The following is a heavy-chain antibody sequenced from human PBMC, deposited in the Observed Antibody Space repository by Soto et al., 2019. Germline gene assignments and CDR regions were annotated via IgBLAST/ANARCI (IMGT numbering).Heavy chain of an antibody. CDR1: GFTFSTSA. V-gene: IGHV3-30-3*01. CDR2: ISYHGSNK. J-gene: IGHJ4*02. CDR3: ATDVTKYVDY. Sequence: GGSLRLSCAASGFTFSTSAMHWVRQAPGKGLEWVALISYHGSNKYYGDSVEGRFTISRDNSKNTVFLQMDSLRAEDTAAYYCATDVTKYVDYWGQGTQLTVSS. D-gene: IGHD2-8*01.